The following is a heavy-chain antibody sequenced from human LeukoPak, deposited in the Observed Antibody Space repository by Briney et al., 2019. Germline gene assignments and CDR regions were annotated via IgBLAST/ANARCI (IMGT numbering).Heavy chain of an antibody. CDR3: ATGTVSSKRFDY. V-gene: IGHV3-30*02. CDR2: IRYDGSNK. Sequence: GGSLRLSCAASGFTFSSYGMHWVRQAPGKGLEWVAFIRYDGSNKYYADSVKGRFTISRDNSKNTLYLQMNSLRAEDTAVYYCATGTVSSKRFDYWGQGTLVTVSS. CDR1: GFTFSSYG. D-gene: IGHD6-13*01. J-gene: IGHJ4*02.